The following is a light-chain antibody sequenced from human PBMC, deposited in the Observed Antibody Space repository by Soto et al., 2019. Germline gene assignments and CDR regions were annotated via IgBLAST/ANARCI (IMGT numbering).Light chain of an antibody. Sequence: ALTPPASVSGSPGHSITISCTGTSSDVGGYDFVSWYQQHPGKAPKLLIYDVNNRPSGVSDRFSGSKSGNTASLTISWLQAEDEADYYCSSYTSSSTDVFGTGTKVTVL. CDR2: DVN. CDR1: SSDVGGYDF. CDR3: SSYTSSSTDV. V-gene: IGLV2-14*03. J-gene: IGLJ1*01.